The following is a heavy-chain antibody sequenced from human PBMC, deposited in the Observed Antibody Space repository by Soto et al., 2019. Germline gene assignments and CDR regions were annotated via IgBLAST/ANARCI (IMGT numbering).Heavy chain of an antibody. CDR2: IYYSGST. V-gene: IGHV4-59*01. D-gene: IGHD3-10*01. Sequence: SETLSLTCTVSGGSISSYYWSWIRQPPGKGLEWIGYIYYSGSTNYNPSLKSQVTISVDTSKNQFSLKLSSVTAADTAVYYCARGGRLWFGEQNNWFDPWGQGTLVTVSS. CDR1: GGSISSYY. CDR3: ARGGRLWFGEQNNWFDP. J-gene: IGHJ5*02.